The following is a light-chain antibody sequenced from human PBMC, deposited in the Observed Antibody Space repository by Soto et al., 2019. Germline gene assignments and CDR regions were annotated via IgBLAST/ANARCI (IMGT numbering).Light chain of an antibody. CDR3: QQRSNWDPS. CDR2: DAS. V-gene: IGKV3-11*01. Sequence: EIVLTQSPATLSLSPGERATLSCRASQSVSSSLAWYQQKPGQAPRLLIYDASNRATGIPARFSGSGSGTDFTLTISSLEPEDFVVYYCQQRSNWDPSFCNGARREI. CDR1: QSVSSS. J-gene: IGKJ5*01.